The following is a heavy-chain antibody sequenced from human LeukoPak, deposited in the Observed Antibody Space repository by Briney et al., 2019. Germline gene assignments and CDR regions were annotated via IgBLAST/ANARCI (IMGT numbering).Heavy chain of an antibody. CDR3: TRVGYSSGFFEF. J-gene: IGHJ4*02. D-gene: IGHD6-25*01. V-gene: IGHV3-74*01. Sequence: GGSLRLSCAGSGFSFSEYWMHWARQTPEKGLMWVSRINDGGTYTAYADSVKGRFAVSRDNSRDTLYLHMHSLRAEDTAVYYCTRVGYSSGFFEFWGQGTLVTVSS. CDR1: GFSFSEYW. CDR2: INDGGTYT.